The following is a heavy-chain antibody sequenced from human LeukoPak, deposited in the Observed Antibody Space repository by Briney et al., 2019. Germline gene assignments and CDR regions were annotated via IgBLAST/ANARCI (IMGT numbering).Heavy chain of an antibody. Sequence: GGSLRLSCAASGFTFSSYDMHWVRQAPGKGLEWVSAIGTAGDTYYPGSVKGRFTISRENAKNSLYLQMNSLRAGDTAVYYCARAPRRYYYDSSGWYYFDYWGQGTLVTVSS. CDR1: GFTFSSYD. V-gene: IGHV3-13*01. D-gene: IGHD3-22*01. CDR3: ARAPRRYYYDSSGWYYFDY. CDR2: IGTAGDT. J-gene: IGHJ4*02.